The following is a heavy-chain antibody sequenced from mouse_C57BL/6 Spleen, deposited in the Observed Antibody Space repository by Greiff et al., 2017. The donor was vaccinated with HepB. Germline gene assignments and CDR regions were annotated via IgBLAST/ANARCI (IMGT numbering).Heavy chain of an antibody. CDR2: ISSGSSTI. CDR1: GFTFSDYG. CDR3: ARPHNYYGRAMDY. Sequence: DVHLVESGGGLVKPGGSLKLSCAASGFTFSDYGMHWVRQAPEKGLEWVAYISSGSSTIYYADTVKGRFTISRDNAKNTLFLQMTSLRSEDTAMYYCARPHNYYGRAMDYWGQGTSVTVSS. D-gene: IGHD1-1*01. V-gene: IGHV5-17*01. J-gene: IGHJ4*01.